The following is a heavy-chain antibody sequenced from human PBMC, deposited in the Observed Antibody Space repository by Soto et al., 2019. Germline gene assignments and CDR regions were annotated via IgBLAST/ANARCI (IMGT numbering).Heavy chain of an antibody. Sequence: GGSLRLSCAASGFTFSSYDMHWVRQATGKGLEWVSAIGTAGDTYYPGSVKGRFTISRENAKNSLYLQMNSLRAGDTAVYYCARGCSGGSCYYYYYMDVWGKGTTVTVSS. CDR3: ARGCSGGSCYYYYYMDV. J-gene: IGHJ6*03. V-gene: IGHV3-13*01. D-gene: IGHD2-15*01. CDR2: IGTAGDT. CDR1: GFTFSSYD.